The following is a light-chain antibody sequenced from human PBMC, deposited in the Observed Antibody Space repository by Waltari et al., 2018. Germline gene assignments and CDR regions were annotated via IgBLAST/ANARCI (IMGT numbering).Light chain of an antibody. V-gene: IGLV2-14*01. J-gene: IGLJ2*01. Sequence: QSALTQPASVSGSPGQSITISCTGTSSDVGIYRFVPWYQQHPGKAPKLMIYEVSNRPSGVSNRCAGSKSGNTASLTISGLQAEDEADYYCSSYTTSTSYVVFGGGTKLTVL. CDR2: EVS. CDR1: SSDVGIYRF. CDR3: SSYTTSTSYVV.